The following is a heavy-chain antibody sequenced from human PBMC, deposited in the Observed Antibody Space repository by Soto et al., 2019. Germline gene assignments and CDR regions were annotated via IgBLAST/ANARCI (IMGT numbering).Heavy chain of an antibody. J-gene: IGHJ6*04. D-gene: IGHD3-10*01. Sequence: SETLSLTCAVSGGSISSSNWWRWVRQPPGKGLEWIGEIYQSGSPNYNPSLKSRVTISVDKSKNQFSLKLNSVTAADTAVYYCARGGYYGSGSYSYYYYGMDVWGKGTTVT. CDR1: GGSISSSNW. CDR3: ARGGYYGSGSYSYYYYGMDV. V-gene: IGHV4-4*02. CDR2: IYQSGSP.